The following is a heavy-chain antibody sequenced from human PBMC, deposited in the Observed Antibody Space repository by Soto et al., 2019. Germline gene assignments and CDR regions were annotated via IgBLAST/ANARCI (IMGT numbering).Heavy chain of an antibody. J-gene: IGHJ5*02. V-gene: IGHV3-23*01. CDR2: ISGSGGST. Sequence: GGSLRLSCAASGFTFSSYAMSWVRQAPGKGLEWVSAISGSGGSTYYADSVKGRFTISRDNSKNTLYLPMNSLRAEDTAVYYCAKDPPHTVVLPAAISNRFVAWGQGHLVNVS. CDR3: AKDPPHTVVLPAAISNRFVA. CDR1: GFTFSSYA. D-gene: IGHD2-2*01.